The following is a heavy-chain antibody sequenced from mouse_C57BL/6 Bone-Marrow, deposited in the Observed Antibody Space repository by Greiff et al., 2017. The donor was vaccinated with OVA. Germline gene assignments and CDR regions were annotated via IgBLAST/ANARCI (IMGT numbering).Heavy chain of an antibody. D-gene: IGHD1-1*02. CDR1: GYTFTSYW. CDR3: ARGGWYFDY. J-gene: IGHJ2*01. CDR2: IDPSDSYT. V-gene: IGHV1-50*01. Sequence: VQLQQPGAELVKPGASVKLSCKASGYTFTSYWMQWVKQRPGQGLEWIGEIDPSDSYTNYNQKFKGKATLTVDTSSSTAYMQLSSLTSEDSAVYYCARGGWYFDYWGQGTTLTVSS.